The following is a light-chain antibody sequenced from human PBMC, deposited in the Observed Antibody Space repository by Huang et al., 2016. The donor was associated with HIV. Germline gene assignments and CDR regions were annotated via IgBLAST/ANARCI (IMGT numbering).Light chain of an antibody. J-gene: IGKJ2*01. Sequence: EIVMTQSPATLSVSPGERATLSCRASQSVSSNLAWYQQKPGQAPRLLIYGASTRATVIPDRVSALGYGTEFTLTISSLQSEDFAVYYCQQYNNWPPMYTFGQGTNLEIK. CDR3: QQYNNWPPMYT. V-gene: IGKV3-15*01. CDR2: GAS. CDR1: QSVSSN.